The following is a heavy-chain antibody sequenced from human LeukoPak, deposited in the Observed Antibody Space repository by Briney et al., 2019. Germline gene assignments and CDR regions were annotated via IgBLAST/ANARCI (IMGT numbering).Heavy chain of an antibody. V-gene: IGHV3-30-3*01. CDR3: ARDNDYGDYPDAFDI. CDR1: GFTSSSYA. CDR2: ISYDGSNK. J-gene: IGHJ3*02. D-gene: IGHD4-17*01. Sequence: PGGSLRLSCAASGFTSSSYAMHWVRQGPGKGLEWVAVISYDGSNKYYADSVKGRFTISRDNSKNTLYLQMNSLRAEDTAVYYCARDNDYGDYPDAFDIWGQGTMVTVSS.